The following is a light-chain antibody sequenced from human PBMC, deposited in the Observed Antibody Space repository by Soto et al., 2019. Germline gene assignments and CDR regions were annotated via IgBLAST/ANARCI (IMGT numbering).Light chain of an antibody. V-gene: IGLV2-8*01. Sequence: QSVLTQPPSASGSPGQSVTISCTGTSSDVCGYNYVSWYQQHPGKAPKLIIYEVSKRPSGVPDRCSGAKSGNTASLTVSGLQAEDEADYYCSSYAGSNNLVFGGGTQLTVL. CDR1: SSDVCGYNY. CDR3: SSYAGSNNLV. CDR2: EVS. J-gene: IGLJ2*01.